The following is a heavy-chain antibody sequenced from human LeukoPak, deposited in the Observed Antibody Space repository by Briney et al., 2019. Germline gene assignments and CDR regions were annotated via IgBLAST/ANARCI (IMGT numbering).Heavy chain of an antibody. CDR3: ARQIILAAGRFDY. D-gene: IGHD6-13*01. V-gene: IGHV4-61*05. J-gene: IGHJ4*02. CDR1: GGSISSSSYY. Sequence: SETLSLTCTVSGGSISSSSYYWSWIRQPPGKGLEWIGYIYYSGSTNYNPSLQSRVTISVDTSKNQFSLKLSSVTAADTAVYYCARQIILAAGRFDYWGQGTLVTVSS. CDR2: IYYSGST.